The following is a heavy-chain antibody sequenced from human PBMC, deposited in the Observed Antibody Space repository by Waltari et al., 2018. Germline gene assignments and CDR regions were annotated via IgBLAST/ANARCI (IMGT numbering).Heavy chain of an antibody. CDR2: IYYSGRT. V-gene: IGHV4-39*07. J-gene: IGHJ3*02. CDR3: ARGLIVVVPAATEDAFDI. D-gene: IGHD2-2*01. Sequence: QLQLQESGPGLVKPSETLSLTCTVSGGSISSSSYYWGWIRQPPGKGLEWIGSIYYSGRTYYTPSLKSRVTISVDTSKNQFSLKLSSVTAADTAVYYCARGLIVVVPAATEDAFDIWGQGTMVTVSS. CDR1: GGSISSSSYY.